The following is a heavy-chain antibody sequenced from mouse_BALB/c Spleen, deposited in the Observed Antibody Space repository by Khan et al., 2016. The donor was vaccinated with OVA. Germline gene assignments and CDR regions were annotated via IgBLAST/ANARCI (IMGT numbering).Heavy chain of an antibody. Sequence: EVELVESGGDLVKPGGSLKLPCAASGFTFSTYGMSWFRQTPDKRLEWVVTIISGGHYTYYPASVKGRFTISRDNAKSTLYLQMSSLKSEDTAIYYCARLDYYYNSEGFDYWGQGTLVTVSA. D-gene: IGHD1-1*01. CDR2: IISGGHYT. CDR3: ARLDYYYNSEGFDY. J-gene: IGHJ3*01. V-gene: IGHV5-6*01. CDR1: GFTFSTYG.